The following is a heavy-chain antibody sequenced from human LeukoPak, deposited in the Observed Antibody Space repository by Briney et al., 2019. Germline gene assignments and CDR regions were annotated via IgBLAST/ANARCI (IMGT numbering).Heavy chain of an antibody. CDR2: MYPWGSA. J-gene: IGHJ4*01. V-gene: IGHV3-66*02. Sequence: PGGSLRLSCSPSGITLNTNDMNWVRQPAAKGLEGVSIMYPWGSALYTDSVKGRFTVTRDESKNMMFLQMNTLRPDDTAMFYCVRPGGGDNCRWGQGGLVTVSS. CDR3: VRPGGGDNCR. D-gene: IGHD4-23*01. CDR1: GITLNTND.